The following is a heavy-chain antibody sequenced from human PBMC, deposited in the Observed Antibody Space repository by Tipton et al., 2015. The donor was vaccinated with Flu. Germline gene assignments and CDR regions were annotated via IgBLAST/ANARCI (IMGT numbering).Heavy chain of an antibody. V-gene: IGHV5-51*01. Sequence: LRLSCEASGYTFTTYWISWVRQVPGKGLEWMGYISPGDSDTRYSPSFRGQVTISADQSVSTAYLRWSSLRAADTAIYYCVRRPRSLVAGYYYGLDVWGQGTTVIVSS. D-gene: IGHD6-19*01. CDR1: GYTFTTYW. CDR2: ISPGDSDT. CDR3: VRRPRSLVAGYYYGLDV. J-gene: IGHJ6*02.